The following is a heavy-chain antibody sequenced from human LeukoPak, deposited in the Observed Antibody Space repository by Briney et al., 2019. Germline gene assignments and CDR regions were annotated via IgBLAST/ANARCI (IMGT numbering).Heavy chain of an antibody. CDR3: ARDKYRDYYDSSGYYFSSRAFDI. D-gene: IGHD3-22*01. CDR2: ISSSSSYI. V-gene: IGHV3-21*01. Sequence: GGSLRLSCAASGFTFSSYSMNWVRQAPGKGLEWVSSISSSSSYIYYADSVKGRFTISRDNAKNSLYLQMNSLRAEDTAVYYCARDKYRDYYDSSGYYFSSRAFDIWGQGTMVTVSS. J-gene: IGHJ3*02. CDR1: GFTFSSYS.